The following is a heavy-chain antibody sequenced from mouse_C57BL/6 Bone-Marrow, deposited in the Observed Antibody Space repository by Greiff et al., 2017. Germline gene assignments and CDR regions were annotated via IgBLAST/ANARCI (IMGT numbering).Heavy chain of an antibody. CDR3: ARAGYLAY. Sequence: VQLQQSGAELARPGASVKLSCKASGYTFTSYGISWVKQRTGQGLEWIGEIYPRSGNTYYNEKFKGKATRTADKSSSTAYMELRSLTSEDSAVYFCARAGYLAYWGQGTLVTVSA. CDR1: GYTFTSYG. J-gene: IGHJ3*01. D-gene: IGHD2-2*01. CDR2: IYPRSGNT. V-gene: IGHV1-81*01.